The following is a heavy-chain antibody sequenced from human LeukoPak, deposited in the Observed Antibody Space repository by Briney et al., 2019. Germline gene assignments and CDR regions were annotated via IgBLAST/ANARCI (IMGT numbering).Heavy chain of an antibody. CDR2: ISSSSYT. J-gene: IGHJ3*02. CDR3: ARSSRGDSFDI. V-gene: IGHV3-11*06. CDR1: GFTFSDYY. Sequence: GGSLRLPCAASGFTFSDYYMSWIRQAPGKGLEWVSYISSSSYTNYADSVKGRFTISRDNAKNSLYLQMNSLRAEDTAVYYCARSSRGDSFDIWGQGTMVTVSS.